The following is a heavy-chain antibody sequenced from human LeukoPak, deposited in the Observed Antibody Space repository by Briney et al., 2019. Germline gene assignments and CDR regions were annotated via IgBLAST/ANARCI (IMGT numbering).Heavy chain of an antibody. V-gene: IGHV1-2*02. J-gene: IGHJ3*02. CDR2: INPNSGGT. CDR3: ARDGGWYNSGTDAFDI. CDR1: GYTFTGYY. D-gene: IGHD1-20*01. Sequence: ASVKVSCKASGYTFTGYYMHWVRQAPGQGLEWMGWINPNSGGTNYAQKFQGRVTMTRDTSISTAYMELSRLRSDDTAVYYCARDGGWYNSGTDAFDIWGQGTMVTVSS.